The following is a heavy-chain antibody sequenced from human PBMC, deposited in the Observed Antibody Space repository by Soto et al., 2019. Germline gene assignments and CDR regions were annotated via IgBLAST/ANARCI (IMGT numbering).Heavy chain of an antibody. CDR3: ARGPGPGYSSSWYLLRLRGKFEP. CDR1: GGSFSGYY. Sequence: SETLSLTCAVYGGSFSGYYWIWIRQPPGKGLEWIGEINHSGSTNYNPSLKSRVTISVDTSKNQFSLKLSSVTAADTAVYYCARGPGPGYSSSWYLLRLRGKFEPWGQGTLVTVSS. CDR2: INHSGST. D-gene: IGHD6-13*01. V-gene: IGHV4-34*01. J-gene: IGHJ5*02.